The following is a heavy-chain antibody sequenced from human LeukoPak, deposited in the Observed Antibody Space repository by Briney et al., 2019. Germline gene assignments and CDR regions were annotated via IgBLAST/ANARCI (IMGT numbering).Heavy chain of an antibody. J-gene: IGHJ5*02. V-gene: IGHV4-59*01. Sequence: SETLSLTCTVSGGSINNYYWSWIRQSPGKGLEWIGYIYYSGSTNYNPSLKSRVTISVDTSKNQFSLKLSSVTAADTAVYYCARGGAYDFWSGYSNWFDPWGQGTLVTVSS. D-gene: IGHD3-3*01. CDR2: IYYSGST. CDR1: GGSINNYY. CDR3: ARGGAYDFWSGYSNWFDP.